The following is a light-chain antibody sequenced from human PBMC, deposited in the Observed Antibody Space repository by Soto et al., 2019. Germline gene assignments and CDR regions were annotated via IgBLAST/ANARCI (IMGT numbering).Light chain of an antibody. CDR2: DAS. V-gene: IGKV3-20*01. Sequence: EIVLKQSPGTLSLSPGERATLSCRASQSVSSSYLARYQHTPVQAPRLLIYDASSATGIPERFSGSGSGTDFTLTITRLEPEDLAVYYCQHYGTSALFGPGTKVDI. CDR1: QSVSSSY. J-gene: IGKJ3*01. CDR3: QHYGTSAL.